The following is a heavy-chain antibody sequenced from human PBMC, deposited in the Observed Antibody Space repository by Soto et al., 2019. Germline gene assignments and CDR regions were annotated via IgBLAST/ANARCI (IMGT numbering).Heavy chain of an antibody. CDR3: ARGGSGWKALNWCDP. D-gene: IGHD6-19*01. J-gene: IGHJ5*02. Sequence: SETLSLTCAVSGASIDNNGYSWTWIRQHPGKGLEWIGTNNNRADTYYNPSLKSRLTIALDTSQNHLSLRLNAETAADTAIYYCARGGSGWKALNWCDPWGQGSMVTVSS. CDR1: GASIDNNGYS. CDR2: NNNRADT. V-gene: IGHV4-31*11.